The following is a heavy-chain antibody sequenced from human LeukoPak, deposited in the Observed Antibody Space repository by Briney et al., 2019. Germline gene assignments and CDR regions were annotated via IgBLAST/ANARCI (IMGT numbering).Heavy chain of an antibody. D-gene: IGHD1-26*01. Sequence: ASVKVSCKASGYTFTSYDINWVRQATGQGLEWMGWMNPNSGNTGYAQKFQGRVTMTSNTSISTAYLELSSLRSEDTAVYYCARGRPSGSYSLHRFDPWGQGTLVTVSS. CDR2: MNPNSGNT. J-gene: IGHJ5*02. CDR1: GYTFTSYD. V-gene: IGHV1-8*01. CDR3: ARGRPSGSYSLHRFDP.